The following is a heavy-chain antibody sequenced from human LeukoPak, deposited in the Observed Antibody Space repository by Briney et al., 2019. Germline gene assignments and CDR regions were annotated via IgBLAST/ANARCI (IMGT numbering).Heavy chain of an antibody. V-gene: IGHV1-69*01. CDR1: GGTFSNYA. CDR3: ARDSSEFRSLIPH. D-gene: IGHD2-21*01. Sequence: ASVKVSCKASGGTFSNYAISWARQAPGQGLEWMGGITPLFGTANYAQKFQGRVTITADESTSTAYMELSSLRSEDTAVYYCARDSSEFRSLIPHWGQGTQVTVSS. J-gene: IGHJ1*01. CDR2: ITPLFGTA.